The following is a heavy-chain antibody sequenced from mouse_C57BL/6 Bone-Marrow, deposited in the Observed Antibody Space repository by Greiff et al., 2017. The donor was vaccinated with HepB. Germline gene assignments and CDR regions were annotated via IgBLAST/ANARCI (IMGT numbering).Heavy chain of an antibody. J-gene: IGHJ4*01. V-gene: IGHV1-52*01. CDR1: GYTFTSYW. D-gene: IGHD1-1*02. CDR3: LVPYYAMDY. Sequence: QVQLKQSGAELVRPGSSVKLSCKASGYTFTSYWMHWVKQRPIQGLEWIGNIDPSDSETHYNQKFKDKATLTVDKSSSTAYMQLSSLTSEDSAVYYGLVPYYAMDYWGQGTSVTVSS. CDR2: IDPSDSET.